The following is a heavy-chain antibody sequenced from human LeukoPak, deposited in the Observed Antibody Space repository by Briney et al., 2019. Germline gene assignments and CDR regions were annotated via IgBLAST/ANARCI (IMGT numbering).Heavy chain of an antibody. Sequence: GGSLRLSCAASGFTFSNAWMSWVRQAPGKGLEWVGRIKSKTAGGTTDYAAPVKGRFTISRDDSKNTLYLQMNSLKTEDTAVYYCTTDEYCSSTSCHYYFDYWGQGTLVTVSS. CDR2: IKSKTAGGTT. CDR3: TTDEYCSSTSCHYYFDY. J-gene: IGHJ4*02. D-gene: IGHD2-2*01. CDR1: GFTFSNAW. V-gene: IGHV3-15*01.